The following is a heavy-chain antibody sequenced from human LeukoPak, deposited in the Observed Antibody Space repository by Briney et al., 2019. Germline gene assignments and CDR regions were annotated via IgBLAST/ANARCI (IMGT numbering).Heavy chain of an antibody. D-gene: IGHD5-18*01. CDR2: IYYSGST. CDR1: GGSISSYY. CDR3: ARQEWSYGPLSY. V-gene: IGHV4-59*12. Sequence: SETLSLTCTVSGGSISSYYWSWIRQPPGKGLEWIGYIYYSGSTNYNPSLKSRVTISVDTSKNQFSLKLSSVTAADTAVYYCARQEWSYGPLSYWGQGTLVTVSS. J-gene: IGHJ4*02.